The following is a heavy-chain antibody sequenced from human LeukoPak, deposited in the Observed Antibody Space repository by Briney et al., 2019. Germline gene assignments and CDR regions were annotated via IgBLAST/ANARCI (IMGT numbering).Heavy chain of an antibody. D-gene: IGHD3-16*01. Sequence: GGSLRLSCAPSGFTFSSYAMSWVRQAPGKGLQWVSAISGSGGSTYYADSVKGRFTISRDNSKNTLYLQMNSLRAEDTAVYYCARSARTRGDQDYWGQGTLVTVSS. CDR1: GFTFSSYA. CDR2: ISGSGGST. J-gene: IGHJ4*02. V-gene: IGHV3-23*01. CDR3: ARSARTRGDQDY.